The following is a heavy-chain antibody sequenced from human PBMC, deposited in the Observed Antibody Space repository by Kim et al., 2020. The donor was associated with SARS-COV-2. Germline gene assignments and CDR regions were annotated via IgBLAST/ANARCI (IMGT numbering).Heavy chain of an antibody. Sequence: DSRPAFQCHVTLSADKSSNTAYLQWRSLMASDTAIYYCARQGQATHDAFDIWGQGTMVTVSS. V-gene: IGHV5-10-1*01. CDR3: ARQGQATHDAFDI. J-gene: IGHJ3*02.